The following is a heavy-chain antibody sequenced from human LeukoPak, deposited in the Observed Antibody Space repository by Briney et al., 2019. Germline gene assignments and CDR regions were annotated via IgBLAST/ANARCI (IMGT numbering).Heavy chain of an antibody. J-gene: IGHJ3*01. CDR3: ARARVGCTNYAFDL. Sequence: GGSLRLSCSASGFTFSSYAMHWVRQAPGKGLEYVSAISSNGGSTYYADSVKGRFTISRDNSKNTVHLQMNSLRAEDTAVYYCARARVGCTNYAFDLWGQGTMVTVSS. CDR1: GFTFSSYA. CDR2: ISSNGGST. D-gene: IGHD2-8*01. V-gene: IGHV3-64*04.